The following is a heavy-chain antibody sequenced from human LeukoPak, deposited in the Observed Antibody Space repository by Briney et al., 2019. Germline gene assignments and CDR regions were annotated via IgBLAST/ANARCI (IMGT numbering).Heavy chain of an antibody. CDR3: ATDRLGGSYGLDY. CDR2: VDPEDGET. Sequence: ASVKISCKVAGYTFTDYYMHWVQQAPGKGLEWMGLVDPEDGETIYAEKFQGRVTITADTSTDTAYMELSSLRSEDTAVYYCATDRLGGSYGLDYWGQGTLVTVSS. CDR1: GYTFTDYY. D-gene: IGHD1-26*01. J-gene: IGHJ4*02. V-gene: IGHV1-69-2*01.